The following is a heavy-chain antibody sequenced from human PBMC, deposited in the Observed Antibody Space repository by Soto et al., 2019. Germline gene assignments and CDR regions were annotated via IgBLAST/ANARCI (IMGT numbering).Heavy chain of an antibody. CDR1: GGSFSGYY. D-gene: IGHD6-19*01. CDR2: INHSGST. Sequence: SETLSLTCAVYGGSFSGYYWSWIRQPPGKGLEWIGEINHSGSTNYNPSLKSRVTISVDTSKNQFSLKLSSVTAADTAVYYCARGWGGWYVYYYYGMDVWGQGTTVTVSS. CDR3: ARGWGGWYVYYYYGMDV. V-gene: IGHV4-34*01. J-gene: IGHJ6*02.